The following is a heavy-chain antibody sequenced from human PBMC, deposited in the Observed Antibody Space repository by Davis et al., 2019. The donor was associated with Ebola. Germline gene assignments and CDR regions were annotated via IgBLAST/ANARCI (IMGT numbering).Heavy chain of an antibody. D-gene: IGHD1-1*01. CDR3: AHKTTTGLHY. V-gene: IGHV2-5*02. CDR2: IYYDNDK. J-gene: IGHJ4*02. CDR1: GFSLTTVGVG. Sequence: SGPTLVKPTQTLTLTCTISGFSLTTVGVGVAWIRQPPGKALEWPALIYYDNDKRYSPSLKSRLTVTRDISRKQVVLTMTNMDPLDTATYFCAHKTTTGLHYWGQGTLVTVSS.